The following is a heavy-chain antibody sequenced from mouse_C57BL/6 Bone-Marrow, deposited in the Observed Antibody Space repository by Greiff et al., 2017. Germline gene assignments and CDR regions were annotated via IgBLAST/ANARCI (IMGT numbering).Heavy chain of an antibody. V-gene: IGHV5-15*01. D-gene: IGHD1-1*01. J-gene: IGHJ4*01. Sequence: EVKLVESGGGLVQPGGSLKLSCAASGFTFSDYGMAWVRQAPRKGPEWVAFISNLAYSIYYADTVTGRFTISRENAKNTLYLEMSSLRSEDTAMYYCARLYYYGSSYYAMDYWGQGTSVTGSS. CDR2: ISNLAYSI. CDR1: GFTFSDYG. CDR3: ARLYYYGSSYYAMDY.